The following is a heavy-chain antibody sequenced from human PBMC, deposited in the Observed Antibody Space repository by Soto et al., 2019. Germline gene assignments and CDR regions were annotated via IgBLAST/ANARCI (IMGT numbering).Heavy chain of an antibody. CDR1: GFTFSSYA. CDR2: ISGSGGST. J-gene: IGHJ3*02. V-gene: IGHV3-23*01. D-gene: IGHD5-18*01. CDR3: AKDPAAIPRGAFDI. Sequence: EVQLLESGGGLVKPGGSLRLSCAASGFTFSSYAMSWVRQAPGKGLEWVSAISGSGGSTDYAESVKGRFTISRDNSKNTVYLQMNSLRAEDTAVYYCAKDPAAIPRGAFDIWCQGTLVTVSS.